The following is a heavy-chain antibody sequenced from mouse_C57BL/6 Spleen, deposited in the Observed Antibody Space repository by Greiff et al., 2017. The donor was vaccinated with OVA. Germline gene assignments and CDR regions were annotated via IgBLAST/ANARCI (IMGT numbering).Heavy chain of an antibody. Sequence: VQLQQPGAELVRPGSSVKLSCKASGYTFTSYWMDWVKQRPGQGLEWIGNIYPSDSETHYNQKFKDKATLTVDKSSSTAYMQLSSLTSEDSAVYYCARRGITTVPWFAYWGQGTLVTVSA. V-gene: IGHV1-61*01. D-gene: IGHD1-1*01. CDR3: ARRGITTVPWFAY. CDR2: IYPSDSET. J-gene: IGHJ3*01. CDR1: GYTFTSYW.